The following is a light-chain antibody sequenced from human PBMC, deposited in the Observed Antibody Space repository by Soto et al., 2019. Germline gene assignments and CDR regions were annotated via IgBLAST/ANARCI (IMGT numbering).Light chain of an antibody. V-gene: IGKV3-15*01. J-gene: IGKJ1*01. CDR3: QQYNNWPPMA. CDR1: QSVSSN. CDR2: GAS. Sequence: EIVMTQSPATLSVSPGERATLYCRASQSVSSNLAWYQQKPGQAPRLLIYGASTRATGIPARFSGSGSGTEFTLTISSLLSEDFAVYYCQQYNNWPPMAFGQGTKVEIK.